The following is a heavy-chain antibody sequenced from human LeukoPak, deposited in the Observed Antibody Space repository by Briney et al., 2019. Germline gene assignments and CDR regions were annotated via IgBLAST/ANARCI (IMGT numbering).Heavy chain of an antibody. CDR1: GGSISSYY. CDR3: ARDCSGGSCYSPGGSYYYYGMDV. V-gene: IGHV4-59*01. D-gene: IGHD2-15*01. CDR2: IYYSGST. Sequence: PSETLSLTCTVSGGSISSYYWSWIRQPPGKGLEWIGYIYYSGSTNYNPSLKSRVTISVDTSKNQFSLKLSSVTAADTAVYYCARDCSGGSCYSPGGSYYYYGMDVWGQGTTVTVSS. J-gene: IGHJ6*02.